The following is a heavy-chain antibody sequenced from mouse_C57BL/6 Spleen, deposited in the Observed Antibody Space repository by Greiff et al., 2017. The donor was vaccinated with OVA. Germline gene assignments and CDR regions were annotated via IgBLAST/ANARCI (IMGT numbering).Heavy chain of an antibody. Sequence: QVQLKQPGAELVKPGASVKVSCKASGYTFTSYWMHWVKQRPGQGLEWIGRIHPSDSDTNYNQKFKGKATLTVDKSSSTAYMQLSSLTSEDSAVYYCAIERLLDYYAMDYWGQGTSVTVSS. CDR1: GYTFTSYW. J-gene: IGHJ4*01. V-gene: IGHV1-74*01. CDR3: AIERLLDYYAMDY. D-gene: IGHD2-13*01. CDR2: IHPSDSDT.